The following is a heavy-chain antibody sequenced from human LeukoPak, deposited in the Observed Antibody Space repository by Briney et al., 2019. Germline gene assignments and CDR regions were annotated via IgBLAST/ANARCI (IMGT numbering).Heavy chain of an antibody. J-gene: IGHJ4*02. CDR3: ARDRLEQWLKYYFDY. V-gene: IGHV3-74*01. CDR2: INSDGSSI. Sequence: GGSLRLSCAASGFTFSSHWMHWVRQAPGKGLVWVSRINSDGSSISYADSVKGRFTISRDNAKNTLYLQMNSLRAEDTAVYYCARDRLEQWLKYYFDYWGQGTLVTVSS. D-gene: IGHD6-19*01. CDR1: GFTFSSHW.